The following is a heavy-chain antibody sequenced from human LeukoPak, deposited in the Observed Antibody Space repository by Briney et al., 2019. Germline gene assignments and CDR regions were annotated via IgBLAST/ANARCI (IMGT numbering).Heavy chain of an antibody. Sequence: SETLSLTCSVSGYSISSTYYWGWIRQPPGKGLEWIGSIHHSGSTYYNPSLKSRVTTSVDTSKNQFSLKLSSVTAADTALYYCVRVDYGSGSYYKSFWFDPRGRGTLVTVSS. CDR3: VRVDYGSGSYYKSFWFDP. CDR1: GYSISSTYY. J-gene: IGHJ5*02. V-gene: IGHV4-38-2*02. CDR2: IHHSGST. D-gene: IGHD3-10*01.